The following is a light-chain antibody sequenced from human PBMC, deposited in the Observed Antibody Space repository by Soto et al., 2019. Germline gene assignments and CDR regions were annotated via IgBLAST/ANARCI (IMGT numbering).Light chain of an antibody. CDR1: SSNIGSNF. Sequence: QSVLTQPPSASGTPGQRVTISCSGSSSNIGSNFVYWYQQLPGTAPKLLIYRNNQRPSGVPDRFSGSKSGTSASLVISGLRSEDEAGYYCAAWDDSLSGWVFGGGTKLTV. V-gene: IGLV1-47*01. J-gene: IGLJ3*02. CDR3: AAWDDSLSGWV. CDR2: RNN.